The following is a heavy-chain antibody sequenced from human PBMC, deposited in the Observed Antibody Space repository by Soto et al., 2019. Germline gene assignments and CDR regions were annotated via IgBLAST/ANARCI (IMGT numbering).Heavy chain of an antibody. CDR2: IYPGYSDT. V-gene: IGHV5-51*01. CDR3: ASRGIYYDSSGYNFDY. D-gene: IGHD3-22*01. CDR1: GYSFTSYW. Sequence: PGESLKISCKGSGYSFTSYWIGWVRQMPGKGLEWMGIIYPGYSDTRYSPSFQGQVTISADKSISTAYLQWSSLKASDTAMYYWASRGIYYDSSGYNFDYWGQGTLVTVSS. J-gene: IGHJ4*02.